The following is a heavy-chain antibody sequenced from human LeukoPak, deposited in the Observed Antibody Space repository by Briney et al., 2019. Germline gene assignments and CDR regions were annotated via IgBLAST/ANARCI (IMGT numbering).Heavy chain of an antibody. CDR3: ARPLGGGNSAVDY. V-gene: IGHV3-48*01. J-gene: IGHJ4*02. D-gene: IGHD4-23*01. CDR2: ISSSSSTI. CDR1: GFTFSSYS. Sequence: GGSLRLSCAASGFTFSSYSMNWVRQAPGKGLGWVSYISSSSSTIYYADSVRGRFTISRDNAKNSLYLQMNSLRAEDTAVYYCARPLGGGNSAVDYWGQGTLVTVSS.